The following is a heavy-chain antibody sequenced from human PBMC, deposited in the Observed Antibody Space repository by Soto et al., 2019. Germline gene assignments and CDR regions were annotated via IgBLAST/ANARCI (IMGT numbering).Heavy chain of an antibody. CDR2: ISSSSSYI. CDR1: GFTFSSYS. CDR3: AREETITMVPFGMDV. J-gene: IGHJ6*02. Sequence: GGSLRLSGAASGFTFSSYSMNWVRQAPGKGLEWVSSISSSSSYIYYADSVKGRFTISSDNAKNSLYLQMNSLRAEDTAVYYCAREETITMVPFGMDVWGQGTTVTVSS. V-gene: IGHV3-21*01. D-gene: IGHD3-10*01.